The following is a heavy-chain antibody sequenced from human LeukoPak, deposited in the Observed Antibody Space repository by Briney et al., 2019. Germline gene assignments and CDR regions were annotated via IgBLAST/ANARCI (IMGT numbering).Heavy chain of an antibody. CDR1: GGSISIYY. Sequence: PSETLSLTCTVSGGSISIYYWSWIRQPPGKGLEWIGYIYYSGSTNYNPSLKSRVTISVDTSKNQFSLKLSSVTAADTAVYYCARQGAPRGYYGMDVWGQGTTVTVSS. CDR3: ARQGAPRGYYGMDV. J-gene: IGHJ6*02. D-gene: IGHD1-26*01. CDR2: IYYSGST. V-gene: IGHV4-59*08.